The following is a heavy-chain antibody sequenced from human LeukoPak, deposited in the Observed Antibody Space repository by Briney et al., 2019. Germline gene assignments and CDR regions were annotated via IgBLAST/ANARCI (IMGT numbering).Heavy chain of an antibody. Sequence: PGGSLRPSRAASGFTSYFFATSWVRQVPGKGLEWVSAISGSGASTYYADSVKGRFTISRDNSKNLLYLQMNSLRAEDTAVYYCAKDLGYNEDPLATHNCFDPWGQGTLVTVSS. CDR3: AKDLGYNEDPLATHNCFDP. V-gene: IGHV3-23*01. D-gene: IGHD5-24*01. J-gene: IGHJ5*02. CDR1: GFTSYFFA. CDR2: ISGSGAST.